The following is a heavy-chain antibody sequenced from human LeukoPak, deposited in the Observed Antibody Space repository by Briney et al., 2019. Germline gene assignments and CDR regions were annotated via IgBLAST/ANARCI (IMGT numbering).Heavy chain of an antibody. CDR1: GGSFSGYY. D-gene: IGHD2-2*01. CDR2: INHSGST. CDR3: ARGHECSSTSCSEFYYYYYMDV. J-gene: IGHJ6*03. Sequence: PSETLSLTCAVYGGSFSGYYWSWLRQPPGKGLEWFGEINHSGSTNYNPSLKSRVTISVDTSKNQFSLKLSSVTAADTAVYYCARGHECSSTSCSEFYYYYYMDVWGKGTTVTVSS. V-gene: IGHV4-34*01.